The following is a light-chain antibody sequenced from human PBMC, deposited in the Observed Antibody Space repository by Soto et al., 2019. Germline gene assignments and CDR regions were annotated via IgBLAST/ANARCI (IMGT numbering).Light chain of an antibody. V-gene: IGLV2-14*01. CDR2: DVS. CDR1: SSDVGGYNY. J-gene: IGLJ3*02. CDR3: NSYTSSSNLV. Sequence: QSALTQPASVSGSPGQSITISCTGTSSDVGGYNYVSWYQQYPGKAPKLLIYDVSNRPSVVSNRFSGSKSGNTASLTISGLQAEDEADYYCNSYTSSSNLVFGGGTKLTVL.